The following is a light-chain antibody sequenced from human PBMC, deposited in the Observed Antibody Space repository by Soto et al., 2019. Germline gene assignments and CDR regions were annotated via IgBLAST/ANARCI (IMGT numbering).Light chain of an antibody. J-gene: IGLJ2*01. CDR1: SSDIGDYTH. Sequence: QSALTQPASVSGSPGQSITISCTGTSSDIGDYTHVSWYQQHPGKAPKLIIYEVSDRPSGVSNRFSGSKSGNTASLTISGLQTEDEADYYCCSYTSFSTYAVFGGGTKLTVL. V-gene: IGLV2-14*01. CDR3: CSYTSFSTYAV. CDR2: EVS.